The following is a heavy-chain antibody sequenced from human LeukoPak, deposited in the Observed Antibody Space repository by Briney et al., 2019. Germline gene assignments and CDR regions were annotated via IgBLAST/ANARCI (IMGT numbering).Heavy chain of an antibody. J-gene: IGHJ4*02. D-gene: IGHD6-19*01. CDR2: ISSDGSNK. V-gene: IGHV3-30-3*01. CDR1: GFTFSRYA. Sequence: PGGSLRLSCAASGFTFSRYALHWVRQAPGKGLEWVAVISSDGSNKYYAGSVEGRFTISRDKYNNTLLLQMNSLRAEDTAVYYCARTDISGWSRPLDCWGQGTLVTVSS. CDR3: ARTDISGWSRPLDC.